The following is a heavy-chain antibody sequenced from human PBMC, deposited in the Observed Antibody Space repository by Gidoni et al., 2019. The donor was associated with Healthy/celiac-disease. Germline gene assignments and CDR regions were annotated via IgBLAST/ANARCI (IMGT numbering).Heavy chain of an antibody. J-gene: IGHJ4*02. CDR3: ARSPPTAMVPGMNRAPDY. Sequence: QVQLVQSGAEVKKPGASVKVSCQASGYTFTGYYMHWVRQAPGQGLEWMGWINPNSGGTNYAQKFQGRVTMTRDTSISTAYMELSRLRSDDTAVYYCARSPPTAMVPGMNRAPDYWGQGTLVTVSS. CDR1: GYTFTGYY. V-gene: IGHV1-2*02. D-gene: IGHD5-18*01. CDR2: INPNSGGT.